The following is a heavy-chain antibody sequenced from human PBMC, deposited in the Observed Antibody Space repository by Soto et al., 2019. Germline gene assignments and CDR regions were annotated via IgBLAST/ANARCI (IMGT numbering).Heavy chain of an antibody. CDR3: ASLPDPSKYCSSTSCYG. Sequence: GGSLRLSCAASGFTFSSYSMNWVRQAPGKGLEWVSYISSSSSTIYYADSVKGRFTISRDNAKNSLYLQMNSLRDEDTAVYYCASLPDPSKYCSSTSCYGWGQGTLVTSPQ. CDR1: GFTFSSYS. CDR2: ISSSSSTI. J-gene: IGHJ4*02. D-gene: IGHD2-2*01. V-gene: IGHV3-48*02.